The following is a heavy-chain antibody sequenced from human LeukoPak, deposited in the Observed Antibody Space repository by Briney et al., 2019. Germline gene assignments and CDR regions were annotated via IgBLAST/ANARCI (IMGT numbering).Heavy chain of an antibody. CDR3: ARTLGVIAIDY. J-gene: IGHJ4*02. CDR2: ISYDGSNK. D-gene: IGHD3-22*01. Sequence: GRSLRLSCAASGFTFSSYAMHWVRQAPGKGLEWVAVISYDGSNKYYADSVKGRFTISRDNSKHTLYLQMNSLRAEDTAVYYCARTLGVIAIDYWGQGTLVTVSS. V-gene: IGHV3-30-3*01. CDR1: GFTFSSYA.